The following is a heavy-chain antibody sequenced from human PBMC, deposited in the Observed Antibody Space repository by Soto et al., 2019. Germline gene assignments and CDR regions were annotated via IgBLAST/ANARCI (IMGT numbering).Heavy chain of an antibody. V-gene: IGHV1-3*01. CDR3: ARDVTADIGFVWYYYGMDV. D-gene: IGHD2-2*01. CDR2: INAGNGNT. CDR1: GYKFTSYA. J-gene: IGHJ6*02. Sequence: QVQLVQSGAEVKKPGASVKVSCKASGYKFTSYAMHWVRQAPGQRLEWMGGINAGNGNTKYSQKFQGRVTITRDTSANTADMELSSLRCDDTAVYYCARDVTADIGFVWYYYGMDVWGQGTTVTVS.